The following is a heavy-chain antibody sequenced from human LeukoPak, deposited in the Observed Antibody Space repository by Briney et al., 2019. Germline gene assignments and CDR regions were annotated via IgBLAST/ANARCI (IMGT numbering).Heavy chain of an antibody. J-gene: IGHJ4*01. V-gene: IGHV1-24*01. CDR1: GYTLTELS. CDR2: FDPEDGET. CDR3: ATVLSDIVVVPAAMPTYYFDY. Sequence: ASVKDSFEVSGYTLTELSMHWVRQAPGKGLEWMGGFDPEDGETIYAQKFQGRVTMTEDTSTDTAYMELSSLRSEDTAVYYCATVLSDIVVVPAAMPTYYFDYWRQGTLVTVSS. D-gene: IGHD2-2*01.